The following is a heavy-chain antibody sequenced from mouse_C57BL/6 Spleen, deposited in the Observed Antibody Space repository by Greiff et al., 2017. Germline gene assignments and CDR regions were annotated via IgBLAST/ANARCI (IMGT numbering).Heavy chain of an antibody. CDR3: ARGDGNYLGFDY. CDR1: GYAFSSSW. CDR2: IYPGDGDT. D-gene: IGHD2-1*01. V-gene: IGHV1-82*01. J-gene: IGHJ2*01. Sequence: QVQLQQSGPELVKPGASVKISCKASGYAFSSSWMNWVKQRPGKGLEWIGRIYPGDGDTNYNGKFKGKATLTADKSSSTAYMQLSSLTSEDSAVYFCARGDGNYLGFDYWGQGTTLTVSS.